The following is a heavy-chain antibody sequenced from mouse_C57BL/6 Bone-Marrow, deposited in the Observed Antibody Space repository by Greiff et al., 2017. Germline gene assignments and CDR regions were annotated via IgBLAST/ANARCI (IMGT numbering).Heavy chain of an antibody. Sequence: QVQLQQSGAELVRPGASVTLSCKASGYTFTDYEMHWVKQTPVHGLEWIGAIDPETGGTAYNQKFKGKAILTADKSSSTAYMELRSLTSEDSAVYYCTGGYDGSTYYFDYWGQGNTLTVSS. CDR2: IDPETGGT. CDR3: TGGYDGSTYYFDY. D-gene: IGHD2-3*01. J-gene: IGHJ2*01. V-gene: IGHV1-15*01. CDR1: GYTFTDYE.